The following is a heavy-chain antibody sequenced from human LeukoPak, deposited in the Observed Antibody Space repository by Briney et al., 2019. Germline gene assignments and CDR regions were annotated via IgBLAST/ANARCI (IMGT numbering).Heavy chain of an antibody. D-gene: IGHD3-22*01. CDR3: ARGLGDYYDSSGPTDENRP. CDR2: MNPNSGNT. Sequence: ASVKGSCKASGYTFTSYDINWVRQATGQGLEWMGWMNPNSGNTGYAQKFQGRVTMTRNTSISTAYMELSSLRSEDTAVYYCARGLGDYYDSSGPTDENRPWGQGTLVTVSS. CDR1: GYTFTSYD. J-gene: IGHJ5*02. V-gene: IGHV1-8*01.